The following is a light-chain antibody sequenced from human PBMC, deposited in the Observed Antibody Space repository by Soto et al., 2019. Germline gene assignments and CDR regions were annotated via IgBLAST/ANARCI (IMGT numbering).Light chain of an antibody. J-gene: IGLJ2*01. CDR2: DVS. CDR3: SSYTTINTRV. CDR1: SSDVGAYNY. Sequence: QSVLTQPASVSGSPGQSIAISCTGTSSDVGAYNYVSWYQQHPGKAPKLMIYDVSNRPSGVSDRFSGSKSGNTASLTISGLQAEDEADYYCSSYTTINTRVFGGGTKVTVL. V-gene: IGLV2-14*01.